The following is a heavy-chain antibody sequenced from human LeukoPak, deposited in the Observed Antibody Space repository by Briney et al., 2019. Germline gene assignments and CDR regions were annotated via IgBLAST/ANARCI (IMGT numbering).Heavy chain of an antibody. CDR2: ISSSNSYI. D-gene: IGHD3-22*01. Sequence: PGGSLRLSCAASGFTFTSYSMNWVRQAPGKGLEWVSSISSSNSYIYYADSVKGRFTISRDNAKNSLYLQMNSLRAEDTAVYYCAKEYYDSSAFDYWGQGTLVTVSS. V-gene: IGHV3-21*06. CDR3: AKEYYDSSAFDY. CDR1: GFTFTSYS. J-gene: IGHJ4*02.